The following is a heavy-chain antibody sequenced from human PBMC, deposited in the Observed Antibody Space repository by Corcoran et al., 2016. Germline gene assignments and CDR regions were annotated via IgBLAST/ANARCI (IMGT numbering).Heavy chain of an antibody. D-gene: IGHD4-17*01. V-gene: IGHV3-30*03. Sequence: QVQLVESGGGVVQPGRSLRLSCAASGFTFSSYGMYWVRQAPGKGLEWVAVISYDGSNKYYADSVKGRFTISRDNSKNTLYLQMNSLRAEDTAVYYCARPGDYHKVFYYFDYWGQGTLVTVSS. CDR3: ARPGDYHKVFYYFDY. J-gene: IGHJ4*02. CDR1: GFTFSSYG. CDR2: ISYDGSNK.